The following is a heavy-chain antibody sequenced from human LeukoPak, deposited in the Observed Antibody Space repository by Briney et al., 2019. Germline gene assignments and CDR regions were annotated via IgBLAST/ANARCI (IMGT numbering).Heavy chain of an antibody. CDR1: GGSIGSYY. CDR3: AGDRGALPGDAFDI. CDR2: IFTSGST. Sequence: PSETLSLTCTVSGGSIGSYYWSWIRQPAGKGLEWIGRIFTSGSTNYNPSLKSRVTISVDKSKNQFSLKLSSVTAADTAVYYCAGDRGALPGDAFDIWGQGTMVTVSS. D-gene: IGHD2-15*01. J-gene: IGHJ3*02. V-gene: IGHV4-4*07.